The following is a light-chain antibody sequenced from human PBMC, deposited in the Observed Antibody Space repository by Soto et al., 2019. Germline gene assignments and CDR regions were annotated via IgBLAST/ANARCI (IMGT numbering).Light chain of an antibody. V-gene: IGKV2-28*01. J-gene: IGKJ4*01. Sequence: DIVMTQSPLSLPVTPGEPASISCRSSQSLLHSNGYNYLDWYLQKPGQSPQLLIYLGSNRASGVHERFSGSGSATDFTLKISRVEAEDVGVYCCMQALQTPLTFGGGTKVEIK. CDR1: QSLLHSNGYNY. CDR2: LGS. CDR3: MQALQTPLT.